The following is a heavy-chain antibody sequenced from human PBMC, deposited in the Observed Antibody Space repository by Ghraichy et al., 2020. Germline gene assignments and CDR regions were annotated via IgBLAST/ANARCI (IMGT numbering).Heavy chain of an antibody. V-gene: IGHV1-18*04. CDR1: GDSFTTYG. D-gene: IGHD1-1*01. CDR3: ACGTTYGVDLFDS. CDR2: IIDHNRNT. J-gene: IGHJ4*02. Sequence: ASVKVSCKASGDSFTTYGINWVRQAPGQGLEWMGWIIDHNRNTKYAQSYQGRLTLTTDTSTSTAYMELTSLRSDDTAIYYCACGTTYGVDLFDSWGQGTLVTVSS.